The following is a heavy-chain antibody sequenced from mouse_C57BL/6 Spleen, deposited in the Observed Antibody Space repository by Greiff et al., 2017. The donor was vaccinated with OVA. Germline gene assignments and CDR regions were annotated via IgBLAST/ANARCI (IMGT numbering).Heavy chain of an antibody. J-gene: IGHJ2*01. V-gene: IGHV1-26*01. CDR1: GYTFTDYY. CDR3: ARRDY. Sequence: EVQLQQSGPELVKPGASVKISCKASGYTFTDYYMNWVKQSHGQSLEWIGDINPNNGGTSYNQKFKGKATLTVDKSSSTAYMELRSLTSEDSAVYYCARRDYWGQGTTLTVSS. CDR2: INPNNGGT.